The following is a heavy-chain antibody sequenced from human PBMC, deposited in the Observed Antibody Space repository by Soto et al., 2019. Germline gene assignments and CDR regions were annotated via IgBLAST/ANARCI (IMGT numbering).Heavy chain of an antibody. Sequence: SETLSLTCTVSGGSISGSYWSWIRQTPGKVLEWVGYIHYSGSTNYNPSLKSRVTMSVDSAKNQFSLQLSSVTAADTAVYFCTKYRRTDAEGYSFEYWGQGXLVTVYS. CDR1: GGSISGSY. CDR3: TKYRRTDAEGYSFEY. D-gene: IGHD2-15*01. CDR2: IHYSGST. J-gene: IGHJ4*02. V-gene: IGHV4-59*01.